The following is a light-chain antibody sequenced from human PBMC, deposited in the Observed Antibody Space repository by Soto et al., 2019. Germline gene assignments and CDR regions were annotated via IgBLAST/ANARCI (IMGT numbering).Light chain of an antibody. CDR1: SSNIGAGYD. CDR2: GNS. V-gene: IGLV1-40*01. CDR3: QSYDSSLSASV. J-gene: IGLJ2*01. Sequence: QSVLTQPPSVSGAPGQRVTIPCTGSSSNIGAGYDVHWYQQFPGTAPKLLIYGNSNRLSGVPDRFSGSKSGTSASLAITGLQAEDEADYYCQSYDSSLSASVFGGGTKVTVL.